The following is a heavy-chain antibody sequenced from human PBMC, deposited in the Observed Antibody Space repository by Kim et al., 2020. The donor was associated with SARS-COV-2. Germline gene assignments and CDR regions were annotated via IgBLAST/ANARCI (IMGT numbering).Heavy chain of an antibody. CDR2: ISGSGTYT. V-gene: IGHV3-11*06. CDR1: GFTSSDYY. D-gene: IGHD3-10*01. J-gene: IGHJ6*02. Sequence: GGSLRLSCAASGFTSSDYYMSWIRQAPGKGLEWVSYISGSGTYTNYPDSVKGRFTISRDNAKNSLYLQMNSLRDEDTAVYYCARRMVRGSYYYGLDVWGQGTPVTVSS. CDR3: ARRMVRGSYYYGLDV.